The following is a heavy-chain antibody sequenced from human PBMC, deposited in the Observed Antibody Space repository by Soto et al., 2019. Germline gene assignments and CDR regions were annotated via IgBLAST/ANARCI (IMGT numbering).Heavy chain of an antibody. D-gene: IGHD6-19*01. CDR2: INHSGST. Sequence: ETLSLTCAVYGGSFSGYYWSWIRQPPGKGLEWIGEINHSGSTNYNPSLKSRVTISVDTSKNQFSLKLSSVTAADTAVYYCARGSVAGTFHYYYYYMDVWGKGTTVTVSS. CDR1: GGSFSGYY. CDR3: ARGSVAGTFHYYYYYMDV. V-gene: IGHV4-34*01. J-gene: IGHJ6*03.